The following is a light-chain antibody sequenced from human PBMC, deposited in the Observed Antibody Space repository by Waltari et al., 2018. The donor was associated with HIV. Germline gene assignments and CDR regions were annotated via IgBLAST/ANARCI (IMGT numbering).Light chain of an antibody. CDR3: NSRDSSGTHPVL. Sequence: SSKLTQDPAVSVALGQTVRITCQGDSLELYYASWFHQKPGQAPLLVIYGKTNRPSGIPDRISGSFSGNTSSLTITGAQAEDEADYYCNSRDSSGTHPVLFGGGTRLSVL. J-gene: IGLJ2*01. CDR2: GKT. V-gene: IGLV3-19*01. CDR1: SLELYY.